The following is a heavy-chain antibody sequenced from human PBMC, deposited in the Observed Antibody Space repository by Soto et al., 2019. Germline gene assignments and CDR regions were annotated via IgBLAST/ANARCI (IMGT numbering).Heavy chain of an antibody. J-gene: IGHJ4*02. Sequence: GESLKISCKGSGYSFTSYWISWVRQMPGKGLEWMGRIDPSDSYTNYSPSFQGHVTISADKSISTAYLQWSSLKASDSAIYYCARLAPDSRGYSRLSDYWGQGTLVTVPS. CDR3: ARLAPDSRGYSRLSDY. CDR1: GYSFTSYW. D-gene: IGHD3-22*01. V-gene: IGHV5-10-1*01. CDR2: IDPSDSYT.